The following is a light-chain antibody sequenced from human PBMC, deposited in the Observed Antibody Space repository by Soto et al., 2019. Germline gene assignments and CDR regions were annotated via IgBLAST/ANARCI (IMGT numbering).Light chain of an antibody. CDR2: AAS. J-gene: IGKJ5*01. V-gene: IGKV1-9*01. CDR3: QQLNSYPIT. Sequence: DIQLTQSPAFLSASVGDRVTITCRASQGIDSYLAWYQQKPGKAPNLLIYAASTFQSGVPSRFSGSGSGTEFTLTISSLQPEDFATYFCQQLNSYPITFGQGTRLEIK. CDR1: QGIDSY.